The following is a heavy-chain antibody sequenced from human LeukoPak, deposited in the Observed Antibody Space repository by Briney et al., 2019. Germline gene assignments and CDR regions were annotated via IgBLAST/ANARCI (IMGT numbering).Heavy chain of an antibody. CDR1: GFTFSSYW. CDR2: IKRDGSEK. J-gene: IGHJ4*02. V-gene: IGHV3-7*03. Sequence: GGSLRLSCAATGFTFSSYWMSWVRQAPGKGLEWVANIKRDGSEKYYVDSVKGPFTISRDNAQNSLYLQMNSLRVEDTAVYYCARDRGAYAREYWGQGTLVTVSS. CDR3: ARDRGAYAREY. D-gene: IGHD5-24*01.